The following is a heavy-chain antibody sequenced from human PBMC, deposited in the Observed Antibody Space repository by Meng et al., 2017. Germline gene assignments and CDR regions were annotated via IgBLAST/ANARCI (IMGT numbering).Heavy chain of an antibody. V-gene: IGHV3-53*02. CDR1: GFTVSSNY. D-gene: IGHD1-26*01. J-gene: IGHJ4*02. Sequence: VQLGETGGGLTQPGGSLRRSCVGSGFTVSSNYMGWVRQAPGKGLEWVSVIYSGGSTYYADSVKGRFTISRDNSKNTLYLQMNSLRAEDTAVYYCARGGSYYSYWGQGTLVTVSS. CDR3: ARGGSYYSY. CDR2: IYSGGST.